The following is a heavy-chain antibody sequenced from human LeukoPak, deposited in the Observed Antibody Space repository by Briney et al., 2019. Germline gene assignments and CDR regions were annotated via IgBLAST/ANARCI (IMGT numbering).Heavy chain of an antibody. CDR2: IYYRGST. CDR1: GGSISSYY. J-gene: IGHJ3*02. V-gene: IGHV4-59*01. Sequence: PSETLSLTCTVSGGSISSYYWSWIRQPPGKGLEWIGYIYYRGSTNYNPSLKSRVTISVDTSKNQFSLKLSSVTAADTAVYYCARENGDFGAFDIWGQGTMVTVSS. CDR3: ARENGDFGAFDI. D-gene: IGHD4-17*01.